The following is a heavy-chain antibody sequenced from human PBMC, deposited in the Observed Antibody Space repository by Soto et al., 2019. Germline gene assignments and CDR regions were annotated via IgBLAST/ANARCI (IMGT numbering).Heavy chain of an antibody. CDR1: GFTFGSYA. Sequence: GGSLRLSCAASGFTFGSYAMHWFRQAPGKGLEWVAVISYDGSNKYYADSVKGRFTISRDNSKNTLYLQMNSLRAEDTAVYYCARDRIAARSGWGQGTLVTVSS. V-gene: IGHV3-30-3*01. D-gene: IGHD6-6*01. J-gene: IGHJ4*02. CDR3: ARDRIAARSG. CDR2: ISYDGSNK.